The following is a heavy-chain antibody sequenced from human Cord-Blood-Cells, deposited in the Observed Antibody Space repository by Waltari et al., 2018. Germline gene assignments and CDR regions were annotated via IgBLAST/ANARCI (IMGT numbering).Heavy chain of an antibody. V-gene: IGHV3-21*01. D-gene: IGHD4-4*01. CDR2: ISSSSSYI. CDR1: GFTFSSYS. CDR3: ARGRRSNYVDY. J-gene: IGHJ4*02. Sequence: EVQLVESGGGLVKPGGSLRLSCAASGFTFSSYSMNWVRQAPGKGLEWVSSISSSSSYIYYADSVNGRFTISRDNAKNSLYLQMNSLRAEDTAVYYCARGRRSNYVDYWGQGTLVTVSS.